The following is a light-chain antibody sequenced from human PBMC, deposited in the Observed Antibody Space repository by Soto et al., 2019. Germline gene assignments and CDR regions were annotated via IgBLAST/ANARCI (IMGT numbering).Light chain of an antibody. J-gene: IGKJ1*01. CDR1: QGISSW. CDR2: DAS. Sequence: DIQMTQSPSSVSASVGDRGTITCRWSQGISSWLAWYQQKPGKAPKLLIYDASSLESGVPSRFSGSGSGTEFTLTISSLQPDDFATYYCQQYSSSSEWTFGQGTKVDIK. CDR3: QQYSSSSEWT. V-gene: IGKV1-5*01.